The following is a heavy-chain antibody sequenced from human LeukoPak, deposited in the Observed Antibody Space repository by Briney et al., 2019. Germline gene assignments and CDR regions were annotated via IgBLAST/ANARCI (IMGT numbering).Heavy chain of an antibody. V-gene: IGHV1-24*01. Sequence: GASEKVSCKVSGYTLTELSMHWVRQAPGKGLEWMGGFDPEDGETIYAQKFQGRVTMTEDTSTDTAYMELSSLRPEDTAVYYCATVDCSGGSCYPAWFDPWGQGTLVTVSS. CDR2: FDPEDGET. J-gene: IGHJ5*02. CDR3: ATVDCSGGSCYPAWFDP. D-gene: IGHD2-15*01. CDR1: GYTLTELS.